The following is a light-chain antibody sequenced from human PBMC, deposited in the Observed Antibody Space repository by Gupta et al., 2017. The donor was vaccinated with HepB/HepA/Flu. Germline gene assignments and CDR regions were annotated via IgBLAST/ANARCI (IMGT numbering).Light chain of an antibody. Sequence: DIQTTQSPSTLSASVGDRVTITCRASQTISIWLAWYQQKPGEAPKLLIYRASRVQTGVPSRFSGSGSGTEFTLTISSLQPDDFATYYCQQDNSYLSFGPGTKVDIK. V-gene: IGKV1-5*03. CDR1: QTISIW. CDR2: RAS. J-gene: IGKJ3*01. CDR3: QQDNSYLS.